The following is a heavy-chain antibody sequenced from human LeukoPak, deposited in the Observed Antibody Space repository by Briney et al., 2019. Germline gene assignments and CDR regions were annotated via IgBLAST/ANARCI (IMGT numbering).Heavy chain of an antibody. Sequence: PGGSLRLSCAASGFTFSTYSMNCVRQPPGKGLEWVSYITSSSSTIYYADSWRGRFIISRDNAKNSLYLQMNSLRDEDTAVYYCARVDWMIGAFDIWGQGTMVTVSS. CDR2: ITSSSSTI. J-gene: IGHJ3*02. V-gene: IGHV3-48*02. D-gene: IGHD3-22*01. CDR3: ARVDWMIGAFDI. CDR1: GFTFSTYS.